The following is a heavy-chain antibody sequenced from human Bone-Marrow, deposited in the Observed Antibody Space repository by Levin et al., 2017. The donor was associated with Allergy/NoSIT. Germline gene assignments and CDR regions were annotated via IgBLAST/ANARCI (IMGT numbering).Heavy chain of an antibody. D-gene: IGHD6-13*01. CDR1: GYAFTTYY. J-gene: IGHJ5*02. V-gene: IGHV1-2*02. CDR3: SRSMNSGGTVYLDR. Sequence: ASVKVSCKAYGYAFTTYYMHWVRQAPGQGLEWMGLINPNSGTTIYAQKFQGRVTMTRDKALVTAYMELSSLESDDTAVEYCSRSMNSGGTVYLDRWGKGTRVTVSS. CDR2: INPNSGTT.